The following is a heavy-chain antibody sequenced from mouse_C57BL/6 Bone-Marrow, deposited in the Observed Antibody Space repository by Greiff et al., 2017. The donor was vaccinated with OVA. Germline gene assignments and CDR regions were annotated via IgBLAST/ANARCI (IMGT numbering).Heavy chain of an antibody. J-gene: IGHJ2*01. D-gene: IGHD1-1*01. Sequence: EVKLVESGTVLARPGASVKMSCKTSGYTFTSYWMHWVKQRPGQGLEWIGAIYPGNSDTSYNQKFKGKATLTAVTSASTSYMELSSLTYEDAAVYYCACSRHLDYFDDWGQGTTLTVSS. V-gene: IGHV1-5*01. CDR1: GYTFTSYW. CDR2: IYPGNSDT. CDR3: ACSRHLDYFDD.